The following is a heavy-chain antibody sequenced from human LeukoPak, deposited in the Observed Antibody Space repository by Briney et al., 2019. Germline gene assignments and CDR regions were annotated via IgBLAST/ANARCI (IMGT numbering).Heavy chain of an antibody. V-gene: IGHV4-38-2*02. CDR3: ARDREYSSSLVAFDI. Sequence: KASETLSLTCAVSGYSISSGYYWGWIRQPPGKGLEWIGSIYHSGSTYYNPSLKSRVTISVDTSKNQFSLKLSSVTAADTAVYYCARDREYSSSLVAFDIWGQGTMVTVSS. D-gene: IGHD6-6*01. CDR2: IYHSGST. CDR1: GYSISSGYY. J-gene: IGHJ3*02.